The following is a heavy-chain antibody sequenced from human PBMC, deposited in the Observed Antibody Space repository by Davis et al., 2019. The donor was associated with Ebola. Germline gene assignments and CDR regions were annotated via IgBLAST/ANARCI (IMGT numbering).Heavy chain of an antibody. V-gene: IGHV3-23*01. D-gene: IGHD2-2*01. J-gene: IGHJ4*02. CDR1: GFTFSSYA. Sequence: PGGSLRPSCAASGFTFSSYAMSWVRQAPGKGLEWVSSLGGSGGSTYYADSVKGRFTISRDNSKNTLYLQMNSLRAEDTAVYYCAKVISPRIVVVPAADFDYWGQGTLVTVSS. CDR3: AKVISPRIVVVPAADFDY. CDR2: LGGSGGST.